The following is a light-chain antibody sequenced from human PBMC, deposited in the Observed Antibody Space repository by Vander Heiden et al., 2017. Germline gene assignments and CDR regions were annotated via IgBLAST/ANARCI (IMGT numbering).Light chain of an antibody. CDR3: VLYMGSGLWV. V-gene: IGLV8-61*01. CDR2: STN. Sequence: QTVVTQEPSFPVSPGGTVTLPCGLSSGSVSTTYYPSWYQQTPGQAPRTLIYSTNTRSSGVPDRFSGSILGNKAALTITGAQADDESDYYCVLYMGSGLWVFGGGTKLTVL. CDR1: SGSVSTTYY. J-gene: IGLJ3*02.